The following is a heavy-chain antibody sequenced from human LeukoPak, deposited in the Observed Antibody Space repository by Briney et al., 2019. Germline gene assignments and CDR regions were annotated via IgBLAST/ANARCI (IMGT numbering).Heavy chain of an antibody. D-gene: IGHD3-22*01. V-gene: IGHV3-33*01. J-gene: IGHJ4*02. CDR3: ARDVSSGYLGFDY. CDR1: GFTFSTYG. CDR2: LWYDGREK. Sequence: PGMSLRLSCAASGFTFSTYGMQWVRQAPGKGREWVAALWYDGREKYYADSVKGRFTISRDNSKNTLYVQMNSLRAEDTAVYYCARDVSSGYLGFDYWGQGTLVTVSS.